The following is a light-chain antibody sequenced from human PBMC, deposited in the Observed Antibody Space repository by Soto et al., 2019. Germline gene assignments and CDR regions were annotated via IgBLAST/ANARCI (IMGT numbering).Light chain of an antibody. V-gene: IGKV3-20*01. Sequence: EIVLTQSPGTLSLSPGERATLSCRASQSVSSSYLAWYQQKPGQAPRLLIYGASSRATSIPDRFSGSGSGTDFTLTISRLEPEDFAVYYCQQYGSSRIFTFGAGTKVDIK. J-gene: IGKJ3*01. CDR2: GAS. CDR1: QSVSSSY. CDR3: QQYGSSRIFT.